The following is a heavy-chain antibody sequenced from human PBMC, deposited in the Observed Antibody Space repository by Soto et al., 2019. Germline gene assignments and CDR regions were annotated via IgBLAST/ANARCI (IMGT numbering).Heavy chain of an antibody. Sequence: GGSLRLSCAASGFTFSSYAMSWVRQAPGKGLEWVSAISGSGGSTYYADSVKGRFTISRDNSKNTLYLQMNSLRAEDTAVYYCAKPQNYYDSSGYYYDYWGQGTLVIVSS. CDR1: GFTFSSYA. CDR2: ISGSGGST. J-gene: IGHJ4*02. D-gene: IGHD3-22*01. CDR3: AKPQNYYDSSGYYYDY. V-gene: IGHV3-23*01.